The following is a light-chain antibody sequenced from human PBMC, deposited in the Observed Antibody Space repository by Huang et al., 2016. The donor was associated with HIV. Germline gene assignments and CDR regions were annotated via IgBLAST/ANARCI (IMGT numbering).Light chain of an antibody. J-gene: IGKJ4*01. Sequence: EIVMTQSPVTLSVSPGERAPLSCRASQSVSNNLAWYQQKPGQAPRLLIYGASARATGIPARFTGSGSGTEFTLTITSLQSEDFALYYCQQYNNWPLTFGGGTKVEVK. V-gene: IGKV3-15*01. CDR3: QQYNNWPLT. CDR1: QSVSNN. CDR2: GAS.